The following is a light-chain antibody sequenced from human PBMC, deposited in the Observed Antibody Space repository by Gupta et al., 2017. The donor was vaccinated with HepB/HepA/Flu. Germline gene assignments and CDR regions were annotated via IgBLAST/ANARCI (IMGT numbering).Light chain of an antibody. Sequence: ELVVTQAPATLSWSTGERATHPCRASQSVSIYSEWLQQKPGQAPKLLIYDASKRATGVPGRFSGSGSATAFTLTSSSLEVEVCAVYYRQRRNNRLTFGGGTKVEIK. CDR1: QSVSIY. V-gene: IGKV3-11*01. J-gene: IGKJ4*01. CDR2: DAS. CDR3: QRRNNRLT.